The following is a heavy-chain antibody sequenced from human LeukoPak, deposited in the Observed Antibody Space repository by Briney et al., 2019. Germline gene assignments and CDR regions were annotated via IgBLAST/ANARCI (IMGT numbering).Heavy chain of an antibody. Sequence: GGSLRLSCAASGFTFSNYWMSWVRQAPGKGLEWVANIKEDGSEKYYVDSVKGRFTISRDNSKNTLYLQMNSLRAEDTAVYYCAKGRTMVRGVIRYFQHWGQGTLVTVSS. CDR2: IKEDGSEK. V-gene: IGHV3-7*03. CDR3: AKGRTMVRGVIRYFQH. J-gene: IGHJ1*01. D-gene: IGHD3-10*01. CDR1: GFTFSNYW.